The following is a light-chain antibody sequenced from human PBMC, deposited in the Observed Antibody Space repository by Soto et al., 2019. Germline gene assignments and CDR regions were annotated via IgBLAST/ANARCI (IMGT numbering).Light chain of an antibody. J-gene: IGKJ2*03. CDR2: DAS. CDR3: QQYNNWPLYS. V-gene: IGKV3-15*01. Sequence: EIVMTQSPATLSVSPGVRATLSCRASQSVSNNLAWYQQKPGQAPRLLIYDASTRATGIPARFSGSGSGMKFTLTISSMQSEDFAVYYCQQYNNWPLYSFGQGTRLEIK. CDR1: QSVSNN.